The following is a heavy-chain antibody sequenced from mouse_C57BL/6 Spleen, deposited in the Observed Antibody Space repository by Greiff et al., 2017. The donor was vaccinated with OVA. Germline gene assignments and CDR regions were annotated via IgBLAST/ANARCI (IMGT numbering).Heavy chain of an antibody. Sequence: VQRVESGAELVKPGASVKISCKASGYAFSSYWMNWVKQRPGKGLEWIGQIYPGDGDTNYNGKFKGKATLTADKSSSTAYMQLSSLTSEDSAVYFCARGGGTGYYFDYWGQGTTLTVSS. CDR3: ARGGGTGYYFDY. J-gene: IGHJ2*01. V-gene: IGHV1-80*01. D-gene: IGHD3-3*01. CDR1: GYAFSSYW. CDR2: IYPGDGDT.